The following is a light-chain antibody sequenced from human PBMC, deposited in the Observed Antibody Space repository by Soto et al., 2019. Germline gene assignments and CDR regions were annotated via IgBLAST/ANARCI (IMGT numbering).Light chain of an antibody. V-gene: IGKV1-5*03. CDR2: KAS. CDR1: QTISNW. J-gene: IGKJ1*01. Sequence: IQMTQSPSTLSASVGDRVTISCRASQTISNWLAWYQQKPGKAPNXLIYKASTLKSGVPSRFRGSGSGTELTLTISSLQPDDGETYYGQHYKSYSEAFGQGTKVDIK. CDR3: QHYKSYSEA.